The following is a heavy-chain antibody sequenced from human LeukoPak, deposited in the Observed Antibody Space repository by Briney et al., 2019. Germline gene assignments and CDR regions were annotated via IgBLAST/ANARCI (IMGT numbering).Heavy chain of an antibody. CDR2: ISTSSSYI. CDR1: GFTFSSYS. Sequence: GGSLRLSCAASGFTFSSYSMNWVRQAPGKGLEWVSSISTSSSYIYYADSVKGRFTISGDNAKNSLYLQMNSLSAEDTAVYYCALLGNYDSSGYQFDYWGQGTLVTVSS. D-gene: IGHD3-22*01. J-gene: IGHJ4*02. V-gene: IGHV3-21*01. CDR3: ALLGNYDSSGYQFDY.